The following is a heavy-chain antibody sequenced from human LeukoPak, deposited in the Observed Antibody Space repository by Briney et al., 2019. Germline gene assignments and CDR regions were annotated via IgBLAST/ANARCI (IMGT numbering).Heavy chain of an antibody. CDR2: ISGSGGST. CDR3: AKVQTGHRYPHYYYYMDV. D-gene: IGHD1-1*01. J-gene: IGHJ6*03. CDR1: GFTFSSYA. V-gene: IGHV3-23*01. Sequence: GGSLRLSCAASGFTFSSYAMSWVRQAPGKGLEWVSAISGSGGSTYYADSVKGRFTISRDNSKNTLYLQMNSLRAEDTAVYYCAKVQTGHRYPHYYYYMDVWGKGTTVTVSS.